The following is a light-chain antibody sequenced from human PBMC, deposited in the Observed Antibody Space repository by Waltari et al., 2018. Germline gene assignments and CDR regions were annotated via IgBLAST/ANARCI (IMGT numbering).Light chain of an antibody. CDR1: QSVSSY. CDR3: QHRSNWPWT. J-gene: IGKJ1*01. CDR2: DAS. V-gene: IGKV3-11*01. Sequence: GERATLSCRASQSVSSYLAWYQQKPGQAPRLLIYDASSRATGIPARFSGSGSGTDFTLTISSLEPEDFAVYYCQHRSNWPWTFGQGTKVEIK.